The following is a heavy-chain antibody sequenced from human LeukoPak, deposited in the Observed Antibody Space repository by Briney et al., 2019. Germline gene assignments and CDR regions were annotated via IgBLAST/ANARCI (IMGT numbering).Heavy chain of an antibody. J-gene: IGHJ4*02. Sequence: SETLSLTCAVSGVAINTNYWWTWVRQTPGKGLEWIGEVYHEGSTNYNPSLKSRVTISIDKSKRHFSLKMRSVTAADTAVYYCARLETSSGSLSYFDYWGQGTLVTVSS. CDR1: GVAINTNYW. CDR3: ARLETSSGSLSYFDY. CDR2: VYHEGST. D-gene: IGHD6-19*01. V-gene: IGHV4-4*02.